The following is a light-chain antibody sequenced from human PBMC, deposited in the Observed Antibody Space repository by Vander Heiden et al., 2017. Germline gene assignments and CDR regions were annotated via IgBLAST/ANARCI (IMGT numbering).Light chain of an antibody. Sequence: DIQMTQPPPSLSASVGDRATITCPTSQSTSSYLTWYQPKPGKAPKLLIYAASSLQSGVPSRFSGSASGTDFTLTISSMQTEDFATSYCQQSYRTPWTFGQGTKVEIK. CDR2: AAS. CDR3: QQSYRTPWT. J-gene: IGKJ1*01. CDR1: QSTSSY. V-gene: IGKV1-39*01.